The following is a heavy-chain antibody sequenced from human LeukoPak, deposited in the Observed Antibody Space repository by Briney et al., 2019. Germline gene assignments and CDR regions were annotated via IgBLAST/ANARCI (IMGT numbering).Heavy chain of an antibody. CDR3: ARDRCSSTGCYLDH. J-gene: IGHJ4*02. Sequence: GGSLRLSCAASGFTFSSYSMNWVRQAPGKGLEWVSSISSSSSYIYYADSVKGRFTISRDNAKNSLYLQMNSLRAEDTAVYYCARDRCSSTGCYLDHWGQGTLVTVSS. V-gene: IGHV3-21*01. CDR1: GFTFSSYS. D-gene: IGHD2-2*01. CDR2: ISSSSSYI.